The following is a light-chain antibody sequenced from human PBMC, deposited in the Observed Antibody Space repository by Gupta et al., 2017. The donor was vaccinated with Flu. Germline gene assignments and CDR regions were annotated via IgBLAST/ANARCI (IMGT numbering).Light chain of an antibody. J-gene: IGKJ2*03. CDR1: QSIRTW. CDR2: KAS. CDR3: QQYNEYSPDG. Sequence: DIQMTQSPSTLSASVGDRVTITCRASQSIRTWLAWYQHKPGKAPNLLIYKASTLQSGVPSRFSGSGSGTEFTLTISSLQPDDFATYYCQQYNEYSPDGFGPGTKLEI. V-gene: IGKV1-5*03.